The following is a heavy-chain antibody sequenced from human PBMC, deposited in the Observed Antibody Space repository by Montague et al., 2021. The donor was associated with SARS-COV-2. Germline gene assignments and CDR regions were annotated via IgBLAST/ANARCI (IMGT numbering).Heavy chain of an antibody. J-gene: IGHJ3*02. CDR1: GGSIGAYY. CDR3: ARHGGNDAFDI. Sequence: SETLSLTCTASGGSIGAYYWSWIRQPPGTGLEWVGYIDNSGSTNHNPSLESRVPMSVDTSKNQFSLKLNSVTAADTAVYYCARHGGNDAFDIWGRGTMVTVSS. CDR2: IDNSGST. D-gene: IGHD4-23*01. V-gene: IGHV4-59*01.